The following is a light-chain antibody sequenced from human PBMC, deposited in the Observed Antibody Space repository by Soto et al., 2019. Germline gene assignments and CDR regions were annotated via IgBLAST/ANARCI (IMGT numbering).Light chain of an antibody. CDR1: QSISNY. Sequence: DVQMTQSPSSLSASVGDRVTIACRASQSISNYLNWYQQRLGKAPKLLIHAASSLASGVPSRFSGSGSGADFTLTARSRGGEDCGACYCHETFSAPWTFGQGTKVEIK. J-gene: IGKJ1*01. CDR2: AAS. V-gene: IGKV1-39*01. CDR3: HETFSAPWT.